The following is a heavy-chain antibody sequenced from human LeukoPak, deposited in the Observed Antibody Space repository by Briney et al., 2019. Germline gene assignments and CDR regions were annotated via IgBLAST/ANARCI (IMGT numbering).Heavy chain of an antibody. J-gene: IGHJ4*02. Sequence: GGSLRLSCAASGFTFSKYAMSWVRQAPGKGLEWVSVISGSGGTTYYADSVKGRFTISRDNSKNTLYLQMNSLRVEDTAVYYCAKDLEEVVVITLDYWGQGTLVTVSS. V-gene: IGHV3-23*01. CDR2: ISGSGGTT. CDR3: AKDLEEVVVITLDY. CDR1: GFTFSKYA. D-gene: IGHD3-22*01.